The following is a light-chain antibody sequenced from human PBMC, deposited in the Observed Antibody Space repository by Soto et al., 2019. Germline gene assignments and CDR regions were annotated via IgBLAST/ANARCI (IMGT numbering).Light chain of an antibody. Sequence: DIVMTQSPATLSVSPGERATLSCRASQSVSSNLAWYQQKPGQAPRLLIYGASTRATGIPARFSGSASGTEFTLTISSLQSEDFAVYYCQQYKNWPRTFGQGTKVEIK. CDR2: GAS. CDR3: QQYKNWPRT. V-gene: IGKV3-15*01. CDR1: QSVSSN. J-gene: IGKJ1*01.